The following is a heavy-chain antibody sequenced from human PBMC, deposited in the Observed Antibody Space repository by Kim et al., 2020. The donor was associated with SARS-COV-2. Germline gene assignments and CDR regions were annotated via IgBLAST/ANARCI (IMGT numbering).Heavy chain of an antibody. J-gene: IGHJ6*03. Sequence: SETLSLTCTVSGGSISSYYWSWIRQPPGKGLEWIGYIYYSGSTNYNPSLKSRVTISVDTSKNQFSLKLSSVTAADTAVYYCARDGGLRSGYDLYYYYYMDVWGKGTTVTVSS. CDR1: GGSISSYY. V-gene: IGHV4-59*01. CDR2: IYYSGST. CDR3: ARDGGLRSGYDLYYYYYMDV. D-gene: IGHD5-12*01.